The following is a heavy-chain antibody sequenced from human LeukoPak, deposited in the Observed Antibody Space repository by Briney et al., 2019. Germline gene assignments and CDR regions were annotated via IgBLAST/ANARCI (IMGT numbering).Heavy chain of an antibody. V-gene: IGHV1-69*01. CDR3: ARGRSAYYYDSSGYLFDY. Sequence: GSSVKVSCKASGGTFSSYAISWVRQAPGQGLEWMGGIIPIFGTASYAQKFQGRVTITADESTSTAYMELSSLRSEDTAVYYCARGRSAYYYDSSGYLFDYWGQGTLVTVSS. D-gene: IGHD3-22*01. CDR1: GGTFSSYA. J-gene: IGHJ4*02. CDR2: IIPIFGTA.